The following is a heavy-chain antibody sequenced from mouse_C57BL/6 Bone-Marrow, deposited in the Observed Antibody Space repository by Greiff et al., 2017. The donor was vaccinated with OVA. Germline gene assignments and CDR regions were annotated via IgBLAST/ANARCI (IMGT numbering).Heavy chain of an antibody. V-gene: IGHV1-50*01. Sequence: VQLQQPGAELVKPGASVKLSCKASGYTFTSYWMQWVKQRPGQGLEWIGEIDPSDSYTNYNQKFKGKATLTVDTSSSTAYMQHSSLTSEDSAVYYCARGLRWFAYWGQGTLVTVSA. J-gene: IGHJ3*01. D-gene: IGHD2-4*01. CDR1: GYTFTSYW. CDR2: IDPSDSYT. CDR3: ARGLRWFAY.